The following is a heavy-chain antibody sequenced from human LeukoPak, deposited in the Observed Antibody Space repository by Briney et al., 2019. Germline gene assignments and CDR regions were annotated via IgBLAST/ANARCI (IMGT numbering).Heavy chain of an antibody. Sequence: SETLSLTCAVYGGSFSGYYWSWIRQPPGKGLEWIGNIYYSGSTYYNPSLKSRVTMSVDSSKNQFSLKLRSVTAADTAVYYCARDRYYYDSSSYFSAFDTWGQGTMVTVSS. J-gene: IGHJ3*02. CDR1: GGSFSGYY. CDR3: ARDRYYYDSSSYFSAFDT. V-gene: IGHV4-34*01. D-gene: IGHD3-22*01. CDR2: IYYSGST.